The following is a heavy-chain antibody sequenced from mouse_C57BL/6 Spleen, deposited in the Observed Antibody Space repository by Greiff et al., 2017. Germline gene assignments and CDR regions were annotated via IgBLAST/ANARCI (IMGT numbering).Heavy chain of an antibody. V-gene: IGHV1-80*01. J-gene: IGHJ3*01. CDR2: IYPGDGDT. CDR3: ARRDYDPSWFAY. CDR1: GYAFSSYW. Sequence: QVQLQQSGAELVKPGASVKISCKASGYAFSSYWMNWVKQRPGKGLEWIGQIYPGDGDTNYNGKFKGKATLTADKSSSTAYMQLSSLTSEDSAVYFCARRDYDPSWFAYWGQGTLVTVSA. D-gene: IGHD2-4*01.